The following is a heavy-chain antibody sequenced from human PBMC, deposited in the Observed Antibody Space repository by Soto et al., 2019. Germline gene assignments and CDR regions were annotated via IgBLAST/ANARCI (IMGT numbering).Heavy chain of an antibody. J-gene: IGHJ2*01. D-gene: IGHD3-3*01. V-gene: IGHV4-34*01. Sequence: SETLSLTCAVYGGSFSGYYWSWIRQPPGKGLEWIGEINHSGSTNYNPSLKSRVTISVDTSKNQFSLKLSSVTAADTAVYYCARGGRELLRFLEWLPGWYLDLWGRGTLVTVSS. CDR2: INHSGST. CDR1: GGSFSGYY. CDR3: ARGGRELLRFLEWLPGWYLDL.